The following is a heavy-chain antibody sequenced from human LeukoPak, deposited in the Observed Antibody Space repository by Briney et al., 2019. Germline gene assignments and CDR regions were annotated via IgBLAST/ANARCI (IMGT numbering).Heavy chain of an antibody. CDR3: ARDVGSGWYQSYYFDY. D-gene: IGHD6-19*01. Sequence: SETLSLTCTVSGGSISSSSYYWGWIRQPAGKGLEWIGRIYTSGSTNYNPSLKSRVTISVDASKNQFSLKLSSVTAADTAVYYCARDVGSGWYQSYYFDYWGQGTLITVSS. J-gene: IGHJ4*02. CDR1: GGSISSSSYY. CDR2: IYTSGST. V-gene: IGHV4-61*02.